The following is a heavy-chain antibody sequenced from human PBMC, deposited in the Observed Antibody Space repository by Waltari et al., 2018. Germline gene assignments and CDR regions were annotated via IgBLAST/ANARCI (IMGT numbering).Heavy chain of an antibody. Sequence: QVQLVQSGAEVKKPGASVTVSCKVSGYTLTELSMHWVRQAPGKGLEWMGGFEPEDGETIYAQKFQGRVTMTEDTSTDTAYMELSSLRSEDTAVYYCATFPTYYYDSSGYCAFDIWGQGTMVTVSS. CDR3: ATFPTYYYDSSGYCAFDI. D-gene: IGHD3-22*01. V-gene: IGHV1-24*01. CDR2: FEPEDGET. J-gene: IGHJ3*02. CDR1: GYTLTELS.